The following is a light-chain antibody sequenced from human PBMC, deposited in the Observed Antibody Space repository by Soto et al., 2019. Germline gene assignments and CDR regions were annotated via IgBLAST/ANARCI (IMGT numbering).Light chain of an antibody. CDR3: QQYDSSPLT. CDR1: QSVTRSY. Sequence: EIVMTQSPATLSVSPGERATLSCRAGQSVTRSYLAWYQQKPGQAPRLLIYGASNRATGIPDRFSGGGSGTDFTLTISRLEPEDFAVYYCQQYDSSPLTFGQGTKVEIK. V-gene: IGKV3-20*01. CDR2: GAS. J-gene: IGKJ1*01.